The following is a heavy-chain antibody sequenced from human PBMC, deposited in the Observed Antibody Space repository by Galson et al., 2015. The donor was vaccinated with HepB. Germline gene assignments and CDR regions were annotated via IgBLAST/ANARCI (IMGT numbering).Heavy chain of an antibody. D-gene: IGHD3-10*01. CDR3: SLWFFAYFHATDV. Sequence: SVKVSCKASGYTFTSFYVEWVRQAPGQGLEWMGIINPSDGRTNSAQKFQDRVTLTRDTSTSTVYMELSSLTSEDTAVYYCSLWFFAYFHATDVWGQGTTVTVSS. J-gene: IGHJ6*01. CDR2: INPSDGRT. CDR1: GYTFTSFY. V-gene: IGHV1-46*01.